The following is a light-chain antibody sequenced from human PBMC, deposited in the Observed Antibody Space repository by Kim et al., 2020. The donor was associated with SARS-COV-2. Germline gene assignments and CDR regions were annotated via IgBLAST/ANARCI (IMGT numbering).Light chain of an antibody. V-gene: IGLV3-1*01. Sequence: VSPGQTASITCSGDKLGDKYASWYQQKSGQSPVLVSHQDSKRPSGIPERFSGSNSGNTATLTISGTQAMDEADYYCQAWDSSTAVFGTGTKVTVL. J-gene: IGLJ1*01. CDR1: KLGDKY. CDR3: QAWDSSTAV. CDR2: QDS.